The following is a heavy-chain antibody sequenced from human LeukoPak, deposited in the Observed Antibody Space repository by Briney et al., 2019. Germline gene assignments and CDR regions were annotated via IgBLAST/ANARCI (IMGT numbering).Heavy chain of an antibody. CDR2: IKQDGSEK. CDR1: GFTLSGYW. V-gene: IGHV3-7*03. D-gene: IGHD6-19*01. Sequence: GGSLRLSCAASGFTLSGYWMTWVRQAPGKGLEWVANIKQDGSEKYYVDSVKGRFTISRDNAKNSLYLQMNSLRAEDTAEYYCATSYSSGWSSYWGQGTLVTVSS. CDR3: ATSYSSGWSSY. J-gene: IGHJ4*02.